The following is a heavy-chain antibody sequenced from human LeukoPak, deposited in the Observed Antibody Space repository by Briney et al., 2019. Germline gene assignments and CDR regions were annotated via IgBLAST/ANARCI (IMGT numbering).Heavy chain of an antibody. CDR3: ARQVVVTAIPTYGMDV. D-gene: IGHD2-21*02. Sequence: PGGSLRLSCAASGFTFSSYGMHWVRQAPGKGLEWVAVISYDGSNKYYADSVKGRFTISRDNSKNTLYLQMNSLRAEDTAVYYCARQVVVTAIPTYGMDVWGQGTTVTVSS. J-gene: IGHJ6*02. CDR2: ISYDGSNK. V-gene: IGHV3-30*19. CDR1: GFTFSSYG.